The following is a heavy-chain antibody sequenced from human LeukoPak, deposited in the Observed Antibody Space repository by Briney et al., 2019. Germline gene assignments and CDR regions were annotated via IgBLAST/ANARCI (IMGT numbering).Heavy chain of an antibody. CDR2: IWSGSTTG. CDR3: ARDIWNGARYFMDV. Sequence: PGRSLRLSCAASGFIFSDHGMHWVRQAPGKGLEWVALIWSGSTTGLHSASVEGRFTISRDRNTLYLQMNSLKAEDSAVYFCARDIWNGARYFMDVWGIGTTVTVSS. CDR1: GFIFSDHG. J-gene: IGHJ6*03. D-gene: IGHD1-1*01. V-gene: IGHV3-33*01.